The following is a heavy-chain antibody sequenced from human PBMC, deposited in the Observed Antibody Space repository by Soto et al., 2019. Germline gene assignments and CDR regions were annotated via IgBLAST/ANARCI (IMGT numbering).Heavy chain of an antibody. V-gene: IGHV4-34*01. D-gene: IGHD3-10*01. CDR1: GESLSGHY. CDR3: ARGDLFELFH. J-gene: IGHJ4*02. CDR2: IRPGGTT. Sequence: KPSETLSLTCASYGESLSGHYWNWIRQPPGKGLEWIGEIRPGGTTNYYPSLKSRVSMSIDMSKNQFSLRLTSLTAADTAMYYCARGDLFELFHWGQGTLVTVSS.